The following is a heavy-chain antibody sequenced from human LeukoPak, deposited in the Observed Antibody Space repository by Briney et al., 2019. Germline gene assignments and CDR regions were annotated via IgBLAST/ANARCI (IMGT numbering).Heavy chain of an antibody. Sequence: GGSLILSCAASGFTFSSYSMNWVRQAPGKGLEWVSYVSSSISTIYYADSVKGRFTISRDNAKNSLYLQMNSLRDEDTAVYYCASGVVFYDSSGSHFEYWGQGTLVTVSS. D-gene: IGHD3-22*01. J-gene: IGHJ4*02. CDR1: GFTFSSYS. CDR2: VSSSISTI. V-gene: IGHV3-48*02. CDR3: ASGVVFYDSSGSHFEY.